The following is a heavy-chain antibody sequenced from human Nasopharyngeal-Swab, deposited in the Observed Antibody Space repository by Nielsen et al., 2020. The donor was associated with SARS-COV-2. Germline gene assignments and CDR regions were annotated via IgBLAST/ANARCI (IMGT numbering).Heavy chain of an antibody. CDR1: GFTFDDYA. CDR3: AKSPGEDAFDI. D-gene: IGHD2-21*01. CDR2: TSWNSGSI. J-gene: IGHJ3*02. V-gene: IGHV3-9*01. Sequence: SLKISCAASGFTFDDYAMHWVRQDPGKALEWVSGTSWNSGSIGYADSVKGRFTISRDNAKNSLYLQMNSLRADDTALYYCAKSPGEDAFDIWGQGTMVTVSS.